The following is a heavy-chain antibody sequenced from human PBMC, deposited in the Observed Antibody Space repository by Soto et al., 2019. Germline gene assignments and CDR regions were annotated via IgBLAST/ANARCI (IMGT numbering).Heavy chain of an antibody. CDR1: GFTFSKYS. J-gene: IGHJ4*02. CDR2: ISSSSSTI. Sequence: SGGSLRLSCTGSGFTFSKYSMNWVRQAPGKGLEWVSYISSSSSTIYYADSVKGRFTISRDNAKNSLYLQMNSLRDEDTAVYYCARDIRSGWYAFDYWGQGTLVTVSS. CDR3: ARDIRSGWYAFDY. D-gene: IGHD6-19*01. V-gene: IGHV3-48*02.